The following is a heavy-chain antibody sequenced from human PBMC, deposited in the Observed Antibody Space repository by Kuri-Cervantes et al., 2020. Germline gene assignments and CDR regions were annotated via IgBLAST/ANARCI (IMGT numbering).Heavy chain of an antibody. V-gene: IGHV4-39*07. Sequence: SETLSLTCTVSGGSISSSSYYWSWIRQPPGKGLEWIGEINHSGSTNYNPPLKSRVTISVDTSKNQFSLKLSSVTAADTAVYYCARDSTRGSGWYGWGNAKTYNWFDPWGQGTLVTVSS. J-gene: IGHJ5*02. CDR2: INHSGST. CDR1: GGSISSSSYY. CDR3: ARDSTRGSGWYGWGNAKTYNWFDP. D-gene: IGHD6-19*01.